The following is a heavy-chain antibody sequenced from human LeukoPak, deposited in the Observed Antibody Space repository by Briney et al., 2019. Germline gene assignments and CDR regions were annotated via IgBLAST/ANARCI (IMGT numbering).Heavy chain of an antibody. Sequence: AGSLRPSCAANGFTFSSYGIHWVRKALDKGLEREEAIWSDGSNKYYADSVKGRFTIFRDNSKSPLYLQMNDLRAEDTGVYYCARANHIRYCTNGVCSRAPHGMDVWGQGTTVTVSS. V-gene: IGHV3-33*01. CDR3: ARANHIRYCTNGVCSRAPHGMDV. J-gene: IGHJ6*02. D-gene: IGHD2-8*01. CDR2: IWSDGSNK. CDR1: GFTFSSYG.